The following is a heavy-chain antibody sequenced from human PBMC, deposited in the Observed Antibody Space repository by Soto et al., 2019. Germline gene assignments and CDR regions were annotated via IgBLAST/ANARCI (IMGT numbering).Heavy chain of an antibody. J-gene: IGHJ5*02. V-gene: IGHV3-23*01. Sequence: HPGGSLRLSCAASGFTFSNYAMTWVRQGPGKGLEWVSGISGSGGRSYYADSVKGRFTISRDNSKNTLYLQMNSLRAEDTAVYYCARDAQPVMTTVTTDWFDPWGQGTLVTVSS. CDR3: ARDAQPVMTTVTTDWFDP. CDR2: ISGSGGRS. CDR1: GFTFSNYA. D-gene: IGHD4-4*01.